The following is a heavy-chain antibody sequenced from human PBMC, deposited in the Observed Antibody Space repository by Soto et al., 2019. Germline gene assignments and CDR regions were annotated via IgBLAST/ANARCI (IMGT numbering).Heavy chain of an antibody. CDR3: ARGSRMTARAFDI. D-gene: IGHD2-21*02. Sequence: SETLSLTCTVSGVSISSYYWSWIRQPPGKGLEWIGYIYYSGSTNYNPSLKSRVTISVDTSKNQFSLKLSSVTAADTAVYYCARGSRMTARAFDIWGQGTMVTV. CDR1: GVSISSYY. CDR2: IYYSGST. V-gene: IGHV4-59*01. J-gene: IGHJ3*02.